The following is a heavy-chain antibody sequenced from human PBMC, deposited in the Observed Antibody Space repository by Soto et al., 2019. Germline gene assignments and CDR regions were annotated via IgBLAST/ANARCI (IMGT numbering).Heavy chain of an antibody. J-gene: IGHJ3*02. CDR1: GASFSGHY. CDR2: INYGGST. V-gene: IGHV4-34*01. CDR3: ARDKATTPNGFDI. Sequence: KTSETLSLTCVVYGASFSGHYWSWIRQTPGKWLEWIGEINYGGSTKYNPSLKSRVTISLDTSNNHLSLKLSSVTAADTAVYYCARDKATTPNGFDIWGQGXMVTV.